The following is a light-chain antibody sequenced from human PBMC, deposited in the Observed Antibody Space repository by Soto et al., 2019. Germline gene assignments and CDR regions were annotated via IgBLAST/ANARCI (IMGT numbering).Light chain of an antibody. CDR2: GAS. CDR3: YQYGISPPRT. V-gene: IGKV3-20*01. Sequence: EIVLTQSAGILCLSPGERDTLXCRASQSVSSNYLAWYQHKPGQAPRLLXXGASSRATGILERLSGSGSGRDFTLIIGRLEPEDFAVYYCYQYGISPPRTFGQGTKVDIK. CDR1: QSVSSNY. J-gene: IGKJ1*01.